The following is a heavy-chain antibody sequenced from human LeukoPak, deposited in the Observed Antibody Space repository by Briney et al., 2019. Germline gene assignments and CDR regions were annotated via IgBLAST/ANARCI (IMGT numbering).Heavy chain of an antibody. CDR3: ARGHWGLDY. V-gene: IGHV3-11*01. D-gene: IGHD7-27*01. Sequence: GGSLRLSCRASGFTFSDHYMTWVRQAPGKGLEYISYLSNTGSDSFYADSVKGRFSISRDNAEKSLYLQMNDLRAEDTAVYYCARGHWGLDYWGQGTLVTVSS. CDR1: GFTFSDHY. CDR2: LSNTGSDS. J-gene: IGHJ4*02.